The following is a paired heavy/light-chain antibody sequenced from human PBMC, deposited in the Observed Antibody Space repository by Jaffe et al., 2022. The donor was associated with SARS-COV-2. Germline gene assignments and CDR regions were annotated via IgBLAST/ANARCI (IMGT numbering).Light chain of an antibody. Sequence: DIQMTQSPSTLSASVGDRVTITCRASQSISSWLAWYQQKPGKAPKLLIYKASSLESGVPSRFSGSGSGTEFTLTISSLQPDDFATYYCQQYNSSQKTFGQGTKLEIK. J-gene: IGKJ2*01. V-gene: IGKV1-5*03. CDR2: KAS. CDR1: QSISSW. CDR3: QQYNSSQKT.
Heavy chain of an antibody. V-gene: IGHV3-15*01. D-gene: IGHD3-22*01. CDR3: TTTYLDSSGFLYYYYYYGMDV. J-gene: IGHJ6*02. CDR1: GFTFSNAW. Sequence: EVQLVESGGGLVKPGGSLRLSCAASGFTFSNAWMSWVRQAPGKGLEWVGRIKSKTDGGTTDYAAPVKGRFTISRDDSKNTLYLQMNSLKTEDTAVYYCTTTYLDSSGFLYYYYYYGMDVWGQGTTVTVSS. CDR2: IKSKTDGGTT.